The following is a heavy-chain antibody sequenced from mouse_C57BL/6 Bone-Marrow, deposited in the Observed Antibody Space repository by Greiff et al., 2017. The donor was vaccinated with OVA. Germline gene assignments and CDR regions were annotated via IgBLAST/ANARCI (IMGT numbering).Heavy chain of an antibody. V-gene: IGHV3-6*01. D-gene: IGHD1-1*01. CDR1: GYSITSGYY. CDR2: ISYDGSN. Sequence: EVKVEESGPGLVKPSQSLSLTCSVTGYSITSGYYWNWIRQFPGNKLEWMGYISYDGSNNYNPSLKNRISITRDTSKNQFFLKLNSVTTEDTATYYCARGEDYYGSSYGAYWGQGTLVTVSA. CDR3: ARGEDYYGSSYGAY. J-gene: IGHJ3*01.